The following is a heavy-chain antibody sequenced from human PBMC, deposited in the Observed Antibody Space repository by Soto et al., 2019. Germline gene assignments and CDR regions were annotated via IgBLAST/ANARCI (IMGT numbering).Heavy chain of an antibody. Sequence: SETLSLTCTVSGGSITNSNWWSWVRLPPAKGLEWIGDIYHAGSTKYNPSLERRVTMSVDTSNNQLALTLTSVTAADTAVYFCARGPPIVGNTTPLDSWGQGTLVTVSS. CDR1: GGSITNSNW. J-gene: IGHJ4*02. D-gene: IGHD1-26*01. CDR3: ARGPPIVGNTTPLDS. V-gene: IGHV4-4*02. CDR2: IYHAGST.